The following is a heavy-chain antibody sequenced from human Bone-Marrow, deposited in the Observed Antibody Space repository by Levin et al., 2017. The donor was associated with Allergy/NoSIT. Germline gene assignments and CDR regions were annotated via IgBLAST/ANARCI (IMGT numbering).Heavy chain of an antibody. CDR2: INPDGSGA. Sequence: GESLKISCAASGFAFSTYWMTWVRQPPGKGLEWVAHINPDGSGANYVDSVRGRFTITRDNAKNSLYLQMNSLRDEDTAVYFCAKWRGGQSEFDYWGRGTLVTVSS. D-gene: IGHD1-14*01. J-gene: IGHJ4*02. CDR3: AKWRGGQSEFDY. V-gene: IGHV3-7*01. CDR1: GFAFSTYW.